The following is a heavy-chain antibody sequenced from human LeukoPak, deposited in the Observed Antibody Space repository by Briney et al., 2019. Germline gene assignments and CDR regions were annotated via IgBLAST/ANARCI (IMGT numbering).Heavy chain of an antibody. CDR1: GYTFTSYD. CDR2: INAVNGNT. D-gene: IGHD1-1*01. Sequence: GASVKVSCKASGYTFTSYDINWVRQAPGQRLEWMGWINAVNGNTKYSQKFQGRVTITRDTSASTAYMELSSLRSEDTAVYYCARGATTAFDIWGQGTMVTVSS. V-gene: IGHV1-3*01. CDR3: ARGATTAFDI. J-gene: IGHJ3*02.